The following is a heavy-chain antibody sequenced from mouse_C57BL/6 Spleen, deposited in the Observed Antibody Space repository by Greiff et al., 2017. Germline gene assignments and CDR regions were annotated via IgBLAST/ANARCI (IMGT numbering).Heavy chain of an antibody. CDR2: ISSGGDYI. Sequence: EVQLVESGEGLVKPGGSLKLSCAASGFTFSSYAMSWVRQTPEKRLEWVAYISSGGDYIYYADTVKGRFTISRDNARNTLYLQMSSLKSEDTAMYYCTRDENYDGSPAGFAYWGQGTLVTVSA. J-gene: IGHJ3*01. CDR1: GFTFSSYA. D-gene: IGHD1-1*01. V-gene: IGHV5-9-1*02. CDR3: TRDENYDGSPAGFAY.